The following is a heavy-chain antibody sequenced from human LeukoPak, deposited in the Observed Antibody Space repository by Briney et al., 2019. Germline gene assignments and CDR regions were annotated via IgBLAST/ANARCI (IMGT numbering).Heavy chain of an antibody. CDR1: GISLSISGVG. J-gene: IGHJ4*02. CDR2: NYWNDDQ. V-gene: IGHV2-5*01. D-gene: IGHD3-22*01. Sequence: SGPTLLKPTETVTLTCTFSGISLSISGVGVGWIRQPPGKALEWLAVNYWNDDQRYTPSLKTRLTITKDTSKTLVVIIMTDMDPVDTATYYCAHRHSRFTTKWSLFDYWGKGTLVTVSS. CDR3: AHRHSRFTTKWSLFDY.